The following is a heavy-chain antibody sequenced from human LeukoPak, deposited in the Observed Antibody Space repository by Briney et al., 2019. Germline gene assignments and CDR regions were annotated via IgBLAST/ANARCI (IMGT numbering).Heavy chain of an antibody. J-gene: IGHJ3*02. D-gene: IGHD3-22*01. CDR3: ARRGDSRGYYDAFDI. V-gene: IGHV3-13*01. CDR2: VGTAGDT. CDR1: GFTFSSYN. Sequence: PGRSLRLSCAASGFTFSSYNMHWVRQPTGKGLEWVSAVGTAGDTYYPGSVKGRFTISRENAKNSLYLQMNSLRAGDTAVYYCARRGDSRGYYDAFDIWGQGTMVTVSS.